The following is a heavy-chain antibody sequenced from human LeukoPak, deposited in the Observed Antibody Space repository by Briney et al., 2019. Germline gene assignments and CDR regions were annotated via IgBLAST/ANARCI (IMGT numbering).Heavy chain of an antibody. CDR3: ATDRVGATKGGAFDI. CDR1: GYTFTGYY. D-gene: IGHD1-26*01. J-gene: IGHJ3*02. CDR2: INPNSGGT. V-gene: IGHV1-2*02. Sequence: GASVKVSCKASGYTFTGYYMHWVRQAPGQGLEWMGWINPNSGGTNYAQKFQGRVTMTRDTSISTAYMELSRLRSDDTAVYYCATDRVGATKGGAFDIWGQGTMVTVSS.